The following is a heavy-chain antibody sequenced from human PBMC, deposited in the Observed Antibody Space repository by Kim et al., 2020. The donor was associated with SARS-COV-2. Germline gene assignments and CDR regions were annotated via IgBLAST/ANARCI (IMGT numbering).Heavy chain of an antibody. Sequence: SVKVSCKASGFTFTSSAVQWVRQARGQRLEWIGWIVVGSGNTNYAQKFQERVTITRDMSTSTAYMELSSLRSEDTAVYYCAAVDYGSGGAENWFDPWGQGTLVTVSS. CDR2: IVVGSGNT. J-gene: IGHJ5*02. CDR3: AAVDYGSGGAENWFDP. CDR1: GFTFTSSA. V-gene: IGHV1-58*01. D-gene: IGHD3-10*01.